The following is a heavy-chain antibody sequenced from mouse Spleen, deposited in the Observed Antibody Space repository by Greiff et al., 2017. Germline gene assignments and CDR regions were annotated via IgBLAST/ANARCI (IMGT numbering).Heavy chain of an antibody. D-gene: IGHD1-1*02. J-gene: IGHJ4*01. CDR2: TFYSGIT. V-gene: IGHV3-3*01. CDR3: ARSGGNYYAMDY. Sequence: EVQRVESGPSLVRPSQTLSLTCTVTGFSINSDCYWIWIRQFPGNKLEYIGYTFYSGITYYNPSLESRTYITRDTSKNQFSLKLSSVTTEDTATYYCARSGGNYYAMDYWGQGTSVTVSS. CDR1: GFSINSDCY.